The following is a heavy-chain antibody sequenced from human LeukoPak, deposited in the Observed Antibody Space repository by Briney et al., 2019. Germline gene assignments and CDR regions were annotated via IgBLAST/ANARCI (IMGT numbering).Heavy chain of an antibody. CDR1: GFTFSSYA. J-gene: IGHJ6*02. D-gene: IGHD4-11*01. CDR2: ISGSGGST. Sequence: GGSLRLSCAASGFTFSSYAMSWVRQAPGKGLEWVSAISGSGGSTYYANSVKGRFTISRDNSKNTLYLQMNSLRAEDTAVYYCARLTVPGNYYYYYYGMDVWGQGTTVTVSS. CDR3: ARLTVPGNYYYYYYGMDV. V-gene: IGHV3-23*01.